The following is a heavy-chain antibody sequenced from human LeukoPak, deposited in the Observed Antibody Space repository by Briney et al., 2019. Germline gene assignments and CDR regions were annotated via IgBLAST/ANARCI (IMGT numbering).Heavy chain of an antibody. CDR2: MNPNSGNT. Sequence: ASVKVSCKASGYTFTSYDINWVRQATGQGLEWMGWMNPNSGNTGYAQKFQGRVTMTRNTSISTAHVELSSLRSEDTAVYYCARGPPRIAAAGANWFDPWGQGTLVTVSS. CDR3: ARGPPRIAAAGANWFDP. J-gene: IGHJ5*02. D-gene: IGHD6-13*01. CDR1: GYTFTSYD. V-gene: IGHV1-8*01.